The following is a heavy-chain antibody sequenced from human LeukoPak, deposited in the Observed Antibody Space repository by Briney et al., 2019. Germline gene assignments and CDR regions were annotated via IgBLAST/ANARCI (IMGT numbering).Heavy chain of an antibody. D-gene: IGHD3-22*01. J-gene: IGHJ4*02. V-gene: IGHV3-7*01. CDR3: ARGRFHYDSSGYSSFYH. CDR1: GFTFSTYC. CDR2: INQDGSEK. Sequence: GGSLRLSCAASGFTFSTYCMSWVRQAPGKGLEWVAKINQDGSEKYYVDSVTGRFTISRDNAQNSLYLQMSSLRAEDTAVYYCARGRFHYDSSGYSSFYHWGQGTLVTVSS.